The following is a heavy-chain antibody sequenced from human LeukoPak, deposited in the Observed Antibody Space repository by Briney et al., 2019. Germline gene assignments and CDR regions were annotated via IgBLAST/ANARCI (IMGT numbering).Heavy chain of an antibody. CDR3: ARAYYYGSGSYGLDY. D-gene: IGHD3-10*01. J-gene: IGHJ4*02. CDR2: IYSSGST. CDR1: GGSISNYY. V-gene: IGHV4-59*01. Sequence: SETLSLTCTVSGGSISNYYWSWIRQPPGKGLEWIGYIYSSGSTNYNPSLKSRVTISVDTSKNQFSLKLTSVTAADTAVYYCARAYYYGSGSYGLDYWGQGTLVTVSS.